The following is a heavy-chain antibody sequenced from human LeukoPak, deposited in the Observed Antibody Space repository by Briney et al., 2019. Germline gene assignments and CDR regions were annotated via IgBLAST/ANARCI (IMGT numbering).Heavy chain of an antibody. Sequence: PSETLSLTCTVSGGSISSGSYYWSWIRQHPGKGLEWIGYIYYSGSTYYNPSLKSRVTISVDASKNQFSLKLSSVTAADTAVYYCATLWFGELLFRRYYFDYWGQGTLVTVSS. CDR1: GGSISSGSYY. CDR2: IYYSGST. CDR3: ATLWFGELLFRRYYFDY. V-gene: IGHV4-31*03. D-gene: IGHD3-10*01. J-gene: IGHJ4*02.